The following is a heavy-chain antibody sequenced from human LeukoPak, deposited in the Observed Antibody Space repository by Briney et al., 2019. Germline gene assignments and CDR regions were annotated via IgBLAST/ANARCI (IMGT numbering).Heavy chain of an antibody. CDR3: VRPGVGSGYFFPFEY. CDR2: INTNTGDP. V-gene: IGHV7-4-1*02. Sequence: GASVKVSCKASGYAFTTYSMNWVRQAPGQGLEWMGWINTNTGDPMYAQGFIGRFVFSLDTSVSTAYLQISSLKTEDTAVYYCVRPGVGSGYFFPFEYRGQGTQVTVSS. CDR1: GYAFTTYS. J-gene: IGHJ4*02. D-gene: IGHD3-22*01.